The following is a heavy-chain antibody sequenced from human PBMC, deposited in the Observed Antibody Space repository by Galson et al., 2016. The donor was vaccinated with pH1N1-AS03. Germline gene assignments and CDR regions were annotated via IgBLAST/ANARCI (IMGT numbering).Heavy chain of an antibody. CDR1: GFIFSSYS. CDR2: ISGGSSFI. CDR3: AREGILTMVRAPAGVDV. V-gene: IGHV3-21*01. J-gene: IGHJ6*02. Sequence: SLRLSCAASGFIFSSYSMNWVRQGPGKGLEWVSSISGGSSFIYYADSVKGRFTISRDNAKNSLYLQMNSLRAEDTAVYYCAREGILTMVRAPAGVDVWGQGTTVTVSS. D-gene: IGHD3-10*01.